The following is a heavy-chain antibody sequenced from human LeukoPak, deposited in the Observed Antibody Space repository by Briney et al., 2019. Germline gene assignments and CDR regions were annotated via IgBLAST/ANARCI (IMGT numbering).Heavy chain of an antibody. CDR1: GFTFSSYW. J-gene: IGHJ3*01. V-gene: IGHV3-33*08. D-gene: IGHD2-15*01. Sequence: GGSLRLSCAASGFTFSSYWMGWIRQAPGKGLGWVALIWYDGGKKYYTDSVRGRFTISRDNSKNTLYLQMDSLRAEDTAVYYCVRYCNGGSCYRAAFDVWGPGTMVTVSS. CDR2: IWYDGGKK. CDR3: VRYCNGGSCYRAAFDV.